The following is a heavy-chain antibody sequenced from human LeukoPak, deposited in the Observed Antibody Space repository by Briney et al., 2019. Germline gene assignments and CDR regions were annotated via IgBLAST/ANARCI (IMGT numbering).Heavy chain of an antibody. V-gene: IGHV1-69*13. J-gene: IGHJ4*02. CDR1: GGTFSSYA. CDR3: ARVLDFDWLLPADY. Sequence: SVKVSCKASGGTFSSYAISWVRQAPGQGLEWMGGIIPIFGTANYAQKFQGRVTIIADESTSTAYMELSSLRSEDTAVYYCARVLDFDWLLPADYWGQGTLVTVSS. CDR2: IIPIFGTA. D-gene: IGHD3-9*01.